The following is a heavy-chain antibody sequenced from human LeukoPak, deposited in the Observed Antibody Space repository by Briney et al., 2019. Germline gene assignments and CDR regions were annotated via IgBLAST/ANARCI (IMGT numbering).Heavy chain of an antibody. CDR1: GYTFTGYY. CDR3: ARDRGIAVAGIMEFDP. D-gene: IGHD6-19*01. Sequence: ASVKVSCKASGYTFTGYYMHWVRQAPGQGLEWMGWINPNSGGTNYAQKFQGRVIMTRDTSISTAYMELSRLRSDDTAVYYCARDRGIAVAGIMEFDPWGQGTLVTVSS. CDR2: INPNSGGT. V-gene: IGHV1-2*02. J-gene: IGHJ5*02.